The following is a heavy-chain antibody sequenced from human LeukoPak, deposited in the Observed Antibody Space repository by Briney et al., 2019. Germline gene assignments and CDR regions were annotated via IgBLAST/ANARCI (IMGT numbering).Heavy chain of an antibody. D-gene: IGHD6-13*01. Sequence: GGSLRLSCAASGFTFSSYSMNWVRQAPGKGLEWVSSISSSSSYIYYADSVKGRFTISRDNAKNSLYLQMNSLRAEDTAVYYCARDRAAAGVPPRRGFDPWGQGTLVTVSS. J-gene: IGHJ5*02. CDR1: GFTFSSYS. CDR2: ISSSSSYI. V-gene: IGHV3-21*01. CDR3: ARDRAAAGVPPRRGFDP.